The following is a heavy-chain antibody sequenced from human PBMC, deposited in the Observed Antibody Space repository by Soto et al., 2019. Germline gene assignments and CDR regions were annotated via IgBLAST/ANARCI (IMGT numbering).Heavy chain of an antibody. Sequence: ASVNVSCKASGYTFTSYAMHWVRQAPGQRLEWMGWINAGNGNTKYSQKFQGRVTITRDTSASTAYMELSSLRSEDTAVYYCACSVAGTWAANAFDIWGKGTMVTVSS. CDR1: GYTFTSYA. J-gene: IGHJ3*02. CDR3: ACSVAGTWAANAFDI. CDR2: INAGNGNT. D-gene: IGHD6-19*01. V-gene: IGHV1-3*01.